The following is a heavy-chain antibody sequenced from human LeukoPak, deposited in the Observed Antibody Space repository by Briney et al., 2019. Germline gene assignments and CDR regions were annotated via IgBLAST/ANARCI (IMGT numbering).Heavy chain of an antibody. J-gene: IGHJ4*02. CDR2: IKHDGSEK. Sequence: PGGSLRLYCAASGFTFSTYWMSWVRQPPGKGLEWVANIKHDGSEKYFVDSVKDRFTISRDNAKNSLYLQMNSLRAEDPAVYYCARVGTAEGTLEDYWGQGTPVTVSS. CDR3: ARVGTAEGTLEDY. CDR1: GFTFSTYW. D-gene: IGHD6-13*01. V-gene: IGHV3-7*01.